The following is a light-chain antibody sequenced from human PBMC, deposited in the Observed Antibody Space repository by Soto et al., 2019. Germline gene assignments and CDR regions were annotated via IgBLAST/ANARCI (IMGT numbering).Light chain of an antibody. J-gene: IGKJ1*01. V-gene: IGKV1-12*01. CDR2: AAS. CDR1: QGISSW. Sequence: DIQMTQSPSYVSASVGDRITITCRASQGISSWLAWYQQKQGKAPKXLIYAASSLQSGVPSRFSGNGSGTDRTINVCSLQPEDGETYDGQQANSFPPTFGQGTKVEIK. CDR3: QQANSFPPT.